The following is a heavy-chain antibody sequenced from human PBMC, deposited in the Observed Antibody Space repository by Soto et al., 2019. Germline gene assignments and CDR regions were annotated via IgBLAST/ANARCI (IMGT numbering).Heavy chain of an antibody. Sequence: SVKVSCKASGGTFSSYAISWVRQAPGQGLEWMGGIIPIFGTANYAQKFQGRVTITADESTSTAYMELSSLRSEDTAVYYCARARLRLGELSLNYYGMDVWGQGTTVTVSS. V-gene: IGHV1-69*13. J-gene: IGHJ6*02. CDR2: IIPIFGTA. CDR3: ARARLRLGELSLNYYGMDV. D-gene: IGHD3-16*02. CDR1: GGTFSSYA.